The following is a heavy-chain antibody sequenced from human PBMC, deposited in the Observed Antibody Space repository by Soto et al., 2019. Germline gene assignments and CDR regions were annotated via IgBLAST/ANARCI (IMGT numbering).Heavy chain of an antibody. D-gene: IGHD6-13*01. Sequence: PSETLSLTCTVSGGSISSYYWSWIRQPPGKGLEWIGYIYYSGSANYNPSLKSRVTISIDTSKTQFSLKLSSVTAADTAVYYCARGLTAAGTLDYWGQGTLVTVSS. CDR3: ARGLTAAGTLDY. CDR2: IYYSGSA. V-gene: IGHV4-59*01. J-gene: IGHJ4*02. CDR1: GGSISSYY.